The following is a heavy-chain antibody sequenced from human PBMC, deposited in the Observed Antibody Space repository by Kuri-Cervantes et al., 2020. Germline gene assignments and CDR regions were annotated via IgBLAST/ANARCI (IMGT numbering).Heavy chain of an antibody. J-gene: IGHJ4*02. D-gene: IGHD5-18*01. CDR2: ISAYNGNT. CDR1: GYTFTSYG. CDR3: ARGCTSGNTAMVCY. V-gene: IGHV1-18*01. Sequence: ASVKVSCKASGYTFTSYGISWVRQAPGQGLEWMGWISAYNGNTNYAQKLQGRVTTTTDTSTSTAYMELRSLRSDDTAVYYCARGCTSGNTAMVCYWGQGTLVTVSS.